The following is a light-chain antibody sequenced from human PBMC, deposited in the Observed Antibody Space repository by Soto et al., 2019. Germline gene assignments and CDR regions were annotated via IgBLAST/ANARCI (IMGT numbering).Light chain of an antibody. CDR1: QTISSW. CDR3: QQSYSTPYT. CDR2: KAS. J-gene: IGKJ2*01. Sequence: DIQMTQSPSTLSASVGDRVTITCRASQTISSWLAWYQQKPGKVPKLLIYKASSLESGVPSRFSGSGSGTDFTLTISSLQVEDFATYYCQQSYSTPYTFGQGTKLEIK. V-gene: IGKV1-5*03.